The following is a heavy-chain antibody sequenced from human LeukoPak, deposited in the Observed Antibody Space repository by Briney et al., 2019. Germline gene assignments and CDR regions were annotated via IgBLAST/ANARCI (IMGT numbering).Heavy chain of an antibody. Sequence: SETLSLTCAVYGGSFSGFYGTWIRQPPGMGLEWIGEFSHGGNTNYNPSLKSRVTISADTSKKQFSLNLTSVTAADTAVYYCARGSAPYSITPYNYWGQGTLVTVSS. CDR2: FSHGGNT. CDR3: ARGSAPYSITPYNY. J-gene: IGHJ4*02. D-gene: IGHD6-13*01. V-gene: IGHV4-34*01. CDR1: GGSFSGFY.